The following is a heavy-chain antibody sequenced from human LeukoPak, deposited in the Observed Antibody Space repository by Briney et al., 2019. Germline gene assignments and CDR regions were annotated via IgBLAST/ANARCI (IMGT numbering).Heavy chain of an antibody. Sequence: PGGSLRLSCAASGFTFSSYWMRWVRQAPGKGLVWVSRINCDETRTNFADPVKGRFTISRDNAKNTLYLQMNSLRAEDTAVYYCARDNILTGYSEKYFDLWGRGTLVTVSS. D-gene: IGHD3-9*01. CDR1: GFTFSSYW. J-gene: IGHJ2*01. V-gene: IGHV3-74*01. CDR3: ARDNILTGYSEKYFDL. CDR2: INCDETRT.